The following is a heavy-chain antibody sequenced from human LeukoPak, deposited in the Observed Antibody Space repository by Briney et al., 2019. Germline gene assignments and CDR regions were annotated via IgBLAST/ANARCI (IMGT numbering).Heavy chain of an antibody. CDR1: GFTFSSYS. D-gene: IGHD3-9*01. CDR2: ISSSSSYI. V-gene: IGHV3-21*01. Sequence: GGSLRLSCAASGFTFSSYSMNWVRQAPGKGLESLSSISSSSSYIYYADSVKGRFTISRDNAKNSLYLQMNSLRAEDTAVYYCARDYDILTGYLNPALDYRGQGTLVTVSS. CDR3: ARDYDILTGYLNPALDY. J-gene: IGHJ4*02.